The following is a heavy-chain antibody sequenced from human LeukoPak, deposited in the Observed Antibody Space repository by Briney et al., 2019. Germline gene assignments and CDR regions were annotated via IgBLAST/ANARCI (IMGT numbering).Heavy chain of an antibody. CDR2: INSDGSST. CDR3: ARKAGGYSYGPLDY. V-gene: IGHV3-74*01. CDR1: GFTFSSYW. Sequence: GGSLRLSCAASGFTFSSYWMHWVRQAPGKGLVWVSRINSDGSSTSYADSVKGRFTISRDNAKNTLYLQMNSLRAEDTAVYYCARKAGGYSYGPLDYWGQGTPVTVSS. J-gene: IGHJ4*02. D-gene: IGHD5-18*01.